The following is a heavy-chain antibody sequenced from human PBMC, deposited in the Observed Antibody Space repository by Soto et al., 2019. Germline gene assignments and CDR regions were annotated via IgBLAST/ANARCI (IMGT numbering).Heavy chain of an antibody. D-gene: IGHD6-6*01. CDR2: INPNSGGT. V-gene: IGHV1-2*04. CDR1: GYTFTGYY. J-gene: IGHJ4*02. Sequence: ASVKVSCKASGYTFTGYYMHWVRQAPGQGLEWMGWINPNSGGTNYAQKFQGWVTMTRDTSISTAYMELSRLRSDDTAVYYCARGKQLESPNYFDYWGQGTLVTVSS. CDR3: ARGKQLESPNYFDY.